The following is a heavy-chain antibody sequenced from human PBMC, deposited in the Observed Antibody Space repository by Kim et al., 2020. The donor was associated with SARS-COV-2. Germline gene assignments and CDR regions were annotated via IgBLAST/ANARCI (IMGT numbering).Heavy chain of an antibody. V-gene: IGHV4-39*01. J-gene: IGHJ3*02. Sequence: LKSRVTISVDTSKNQFSLKLSSVTAADTAVYYCARLRYYDSSGSHVAFDIWGQGTMVTVSS. D-gene: IGHD3-22*01. CDR3: ARLRYYDSSGSHVAFDI.